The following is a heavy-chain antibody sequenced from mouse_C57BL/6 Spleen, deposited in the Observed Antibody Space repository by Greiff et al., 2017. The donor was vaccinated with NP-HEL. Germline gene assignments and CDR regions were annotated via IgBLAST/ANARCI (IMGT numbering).Heavy chain of an antibody. CDR1: GYTFTSYG. V-gene: IGHV1-81*01. CDR3: ARWSDGYYWYFDV. Sequence: QVQLQQSGAELARPGASVKLSCKASGYTFTSYGISWVKQRTGQGLEWIGEIYPRSGNTYYNEKFKGKATLTADKSSSTAYMELRSLTSEDSAVYFCARWSDGYYWYFDVWGTGTTVTVSS. D-gene: IGHD2-3*01. CDR2: IYPRSGNT. J-gene: IGHJ1*03.